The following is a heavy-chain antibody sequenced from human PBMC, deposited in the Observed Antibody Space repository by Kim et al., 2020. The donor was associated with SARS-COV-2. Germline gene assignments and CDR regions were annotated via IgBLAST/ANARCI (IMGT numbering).Heavy chain of an antibody. CDR1: GFSFSSYW. CDR2: INSDGSGT. Sequence: GGSLRLSCAASGFSFSSYWMHWVRQVPGKGLLWVSRINSDGSGTGYADSVKGRFTISRDNAKNTPYLQMNSLRAEDTAVYYCATARGYYDSSGYYVFDYWGQGILVTVSS. D-gene: IGHD3-22*01. J-gene: IGHJ4*02. V-gene: IGHV3-74*01. CDR3: ATARGYYDSSGYYVFDY.